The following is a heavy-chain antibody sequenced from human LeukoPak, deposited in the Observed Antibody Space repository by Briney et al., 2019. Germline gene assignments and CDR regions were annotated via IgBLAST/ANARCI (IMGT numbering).Heavy chain of an antibody. Sequence: GGSLRLSCAASGFTFSSYAMSWVRQAPGKGLEWVSAISGSGGSTYYADSVKGRFTISRDNAKNSLYLQMNSLRAEDTAVYYCARESGYSYGGLFDYWGQGTLVTVSS. D-gene: IGHD5-18*01. CDR1: GFTFSSYA. J-gene: IGHJ4*02. CDR3: ARESGYSYGGLFDY. V-gene: IGHV3-23*01. CDR2: ISGSGGST.